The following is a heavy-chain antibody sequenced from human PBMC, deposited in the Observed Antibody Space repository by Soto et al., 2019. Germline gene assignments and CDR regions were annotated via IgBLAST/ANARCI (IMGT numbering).Heavy chain of an antibody. CDR3: ASARIFVTRPPRKFLDL. CDR2: MYFSGTT. Sequence: SETLSLTCSVSGLSLTNGGFYWSWIRQTPGKGLEWIAYMYFSGTTYYNPSLRSRVTIAVDTTRNQFSLKLTYVTAAATAVYFSASARIFVTRPPRKFLDLWGQAILVTVSS. CDR1: GLSLTNGGFY. D-gene: IGHD2-15*01. V-gene: IGHV4-31*03. J-gene: IGHJ4*02.